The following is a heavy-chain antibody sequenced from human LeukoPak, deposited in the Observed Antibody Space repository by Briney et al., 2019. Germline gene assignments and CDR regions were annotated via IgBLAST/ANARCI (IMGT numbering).Heavy chain of an antibody. CDR3: ARAGIAAHPGAFDI. CDR1: GGTFSSYA. CDR2: ITPIFGTA. D-gene: IGHD6-13*01. V-gene: IGHV1-69*13. Sequence: SVTVSCKASGGTFSSYAISWVRQAPGQGLEWMGGITPIFGTANYAQKFQGRVTITADESTSTAYMELSSLRSEDTAVYYCARAGIAAHPGAFDIWGQGTMVTVSS. J-gene: IGHJ3*02.